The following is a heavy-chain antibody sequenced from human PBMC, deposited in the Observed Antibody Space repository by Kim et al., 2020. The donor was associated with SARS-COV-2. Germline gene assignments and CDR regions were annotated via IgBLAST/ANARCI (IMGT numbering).Heavy chain of an antibody. V-gene: IGHV3-23*01. CDR1: GFTFSNYD. J-gene: IGHJ4*02. D-gene: IGHD2-15*01. CDR2: TSDSGGTT. CDR3: AKGPDCSSGSCWNYFDY. Sequence: GGSLRLSCAASGFTFSNYDRSWVRQAAGKGLEWVSSTSDSGGTTYYAASVKGRFTISRDNSKNTLYLQMSSLRAEDTAVYYCAKGPDCSSGSCWNYFDYWGQGTLVTVSS.